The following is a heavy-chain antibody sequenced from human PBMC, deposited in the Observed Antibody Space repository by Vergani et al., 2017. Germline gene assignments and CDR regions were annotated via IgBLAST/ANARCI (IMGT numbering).Heavy chain of an antibody. CDR2: IYYSGST. D-gene: IGHD3-9*01. CDR3: ATSSYYDILTGYFLSSSYYYYMDV. J-gene: IGHJ6*03. Sequence: QVQLQESGPGLVKPSQTLSLTCTVSGGSISSGGYYWSWIRQHPGKGLEWIGYIYYSGSTYYNPSLKSRVTISVDTSKNQFSLKLSSVTAADTAVYYCATSSYYDILTGYFLSSSYYYYMDVWGKGTTVTVSS. V-gene: IGHV4-31*03. CDR1: GGSISSGGYY.